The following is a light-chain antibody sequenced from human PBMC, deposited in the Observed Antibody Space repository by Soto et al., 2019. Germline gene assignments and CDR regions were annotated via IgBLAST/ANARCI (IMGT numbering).Light chain of an antibody. CDR2: KAS. CDR3: QQYKTYPYT. J-gene: IGKJ2*01. Sequence: DIQMTHSPSTLSASVGDRVTITCRASQSISYWLAWYQQKPGKAPKLLIYKASSLESGVSSRFSGSGSGTDFTLTISSLQPDDFATYYCQQYKTYPYTFGQGTKLEIK. CDR1: QSISYW. V-gene: IGKV1-5*03.